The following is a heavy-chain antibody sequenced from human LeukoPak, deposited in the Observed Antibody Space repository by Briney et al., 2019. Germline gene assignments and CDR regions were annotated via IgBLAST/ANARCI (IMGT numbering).Heavy chain of an antibody. Sequence: GGSLRLSCAASGFTVSSNYMSWVRQAPGKGLEWVSVIYGGGTTYYADSMKGRFTISRDNSKNTLYLQMNTLGAEDTAVYYCARGPYSGSYWGGFDYWGQGALVTVSS. CDR3: ARGPYSGSYWGGFDY. CDR1: GFTVSSNY. CDR2: IYGGGTT. V-gene: IGHV3-53*01. D-gene: IGHD1-26*01. J-gene: IGHJ4*02.